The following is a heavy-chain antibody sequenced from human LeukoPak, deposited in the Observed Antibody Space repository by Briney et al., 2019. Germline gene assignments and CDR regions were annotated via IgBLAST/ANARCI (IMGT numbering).Heavy chain of an antibody. CDR3: ARGGYSGYDESFDY. D-gene: IGHD5-12*01. CDR2: TYYRSKWYD. CDR1: GDSVSSNSAA. Sequence: SQTLSLTCAISGDSVSSNSAAWNWIRQSPSRGLEWLGRTYYRSKWYDDYAVSVKSRITINPDTSKNQFSLQLNSVTPDDTAVYYCARGGYSGYDESFDYWGQGTLVTVSS. V-gene: IGHV6-1*01. J-gene: IGHJ4*02.